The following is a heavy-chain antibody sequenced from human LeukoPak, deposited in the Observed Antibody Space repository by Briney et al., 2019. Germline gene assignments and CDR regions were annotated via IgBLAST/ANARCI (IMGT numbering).Heavy chain of an antibody. CDR3: AKDYYGEDSTGTGMDV. Sequence: GGSLRLSCEASEFTFRSKAMHWVRQAPGKGLEWVSMISDDGSRKHYGDSVKGRFTISRDNSKNTLFLQINSLRVEDTAMYYCAKDYYGEDSTGTGMDVWGQGTTVTVSS. CDR2: ISDDGSRK. CDR1: EFTFRSKA. V-gene: IGHV3-30*18. D-gene: IGHD4-17*01. J-gene: IGHJ6*02.